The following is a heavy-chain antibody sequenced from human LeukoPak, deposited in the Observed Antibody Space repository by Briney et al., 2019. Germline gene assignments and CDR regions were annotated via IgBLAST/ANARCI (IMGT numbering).Heavy chain of an antibody. J-gene: IGHJ5*02. CDR2: INHSGST. CDR3: ARFSPAGGSTP. Sequence: PSETLSLTCTVYGGSFSGYYWSWIRQPPGKGLEWIGEINHSGSTNYNPSLKSRVTISVDTSKNQFSLKLSSVTAADTAVYYCARFSPAGGSTPWGQGTLVTVSS. CDR1: GGSFSGYY. V-gene: IGHV4-34*01. D-gene: IGHD3-10*01.